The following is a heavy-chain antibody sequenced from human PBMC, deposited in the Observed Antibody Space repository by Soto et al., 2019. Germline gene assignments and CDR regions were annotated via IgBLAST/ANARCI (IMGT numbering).Heavy chain of an antibody. CDR1: GGSISSGDYY. V-gene: IGHV4-30-4*01. D-gene: IGHD2-21*02. CDR2: IYYSGST. Sequence: QVQLQESGPGLVKPSQTLSLTCTVSGGSISSGDYYWSWIRQPPGKGLEWIGYIYYSGSTYYNPSLKGRVTISVDTSKNQFSLKLSSVTAADTAVYYCASTRRAYCGGDCYSAYFDYWGQGTLVTVSS. CDR3: ASTRRAYCGGDCYSAYFDY. J-gene: IGHJ4*02.